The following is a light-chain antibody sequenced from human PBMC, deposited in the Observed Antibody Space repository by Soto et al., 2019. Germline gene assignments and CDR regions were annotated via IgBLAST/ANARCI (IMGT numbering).Light chain of an antibody. CDR1: QSVSSN. Sequence: EIVMSQSSDTLSGSQGERATLSCSASQSVSSNLAWYQQKPGQAPRLLIYDASTRAPGFPARFSGSGSGTEFTLTISSLQSEDVAVYYCHHYNSWPYTFGQGTKVDIK. V-gene: IGKV3-15*01. CDR3: HHYNSWPYT. CDR2: DAS. J-gene: IGKJ2*01.